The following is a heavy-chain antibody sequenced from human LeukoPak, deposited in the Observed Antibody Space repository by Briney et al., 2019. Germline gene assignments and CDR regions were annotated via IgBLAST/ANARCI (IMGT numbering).Heavy chain of an antibody. CDR2: VYHTGST. CDR3: ASHYYASSGSLFDS. Sequence: PSETLSLTCAVSGYSIGSGYYWVWIRQPPGKGLEWIGSVYHTGSTYYHPSLKSRVTISLDTSKNQFSLRLTSVTAADTALYYCASHYYASSGSLFDSWARGSLVTVSS. CDR1: GYSIGSGYY. J-gene: IGHJ4*02. D-gene: IGHD3-22*01. V-gene: IGHV4-38-2*01.